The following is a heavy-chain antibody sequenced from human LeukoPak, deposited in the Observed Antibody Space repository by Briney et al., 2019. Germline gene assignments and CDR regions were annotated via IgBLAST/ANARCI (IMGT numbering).Heavy chain of an antibody. CDR3: ARAVRCSGGSCYYFDY. D-gene: IGHD2-15*01. CDR2: INPSGGST. V-gene: IGHV1-46*01. CDR1: GYTFTSYY. Sequence: ASVKVSCKASGYTFTSYYMHWVRQAPGQGLEWMGIINPSGGSTSYAQKFQGRVTMTRDTSTSTVYMELSSLRSEDTAVYYCARAVRCSGGSCYYFDYWGQGTLVTVSS. J-gene: IGHJ4*02.